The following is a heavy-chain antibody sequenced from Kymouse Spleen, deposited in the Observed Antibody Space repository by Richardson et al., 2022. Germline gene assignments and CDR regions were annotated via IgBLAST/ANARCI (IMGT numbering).Heavy chain of an antibody. Sequence: EVQLVESGGGLVKPGGSLRLSCAASGFTFSSYSMNWVRQAPGKGLEWVSSISSSSSYIYYADSVKGRFTISRDNAKNSLYLQMNSLRAEDTAVYYCARLTGTTDYYYYGMDVWGQGTTVTVSS. CDR2: ISSSSSYI. D-gene: IGHD1-7*01. V-gene: IGHV3-21*03. CDR3: ARLTGTTDYYYYGMDV. CDR1: GFTFSSYS. J-gene: IGHJ6*02.